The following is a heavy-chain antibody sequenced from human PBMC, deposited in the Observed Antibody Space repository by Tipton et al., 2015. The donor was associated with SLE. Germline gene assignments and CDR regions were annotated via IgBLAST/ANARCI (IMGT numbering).Heavy chain of an antibody. Sequence: GLVKPSETLSLTCAVSGYSISSGYYWGWIRQPPGKGLEWIGSIYHSGSTYYNPSLKSRVTISVDTSKNQFSLKLSSVTAADTAVYYCATSNAMVRGVIGYWGQGTLVTVSS. CDR2: IYHSGST. CDR1: GYSISSGYY. V-gene: IGHV4-38-2*01. D-gene: IGHD3-10*01. CDR3: ATSNAMVRGVIGY. J-gene: IGHJ4*02.